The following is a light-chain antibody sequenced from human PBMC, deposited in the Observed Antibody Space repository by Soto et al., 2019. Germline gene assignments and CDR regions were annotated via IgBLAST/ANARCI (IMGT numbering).Light chain of an antibody. J-gene: IGKJ1*01. V-gene: IGKV1-5*03. CDR3: QQYNRYPWT. CDR1: ESVKSW. CDR2: KAS. Sequence: DIQMTESPSTLSASLGDRVTIICRASESVKSWLAWYQQKPGKAPKFLIYKASSLESGVPSRFSGSGSGTEFTLTISSLQPDDFATYYCQQYNRYPWTFGHGTKVDI.